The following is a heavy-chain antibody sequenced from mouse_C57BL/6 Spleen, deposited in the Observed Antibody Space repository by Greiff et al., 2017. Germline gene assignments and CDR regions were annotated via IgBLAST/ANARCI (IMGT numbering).Heavy chain of an antibody. CDR3: VPSYGSSPYYFDY. Sequence: QVQLKQPGAELVKPGASVKLSCKASGYTFTSYWMQWVKQRPGQGLEWIGEIDPSGSYTYYIQKFKGKATLTVDTSSSTAYMQLSRLTSEDSAVXYCVPSYGSSPYYFDYWGQGTTLTVSS. CDR1: GYTFTSYW. J-gene: IGHJ2*01. D-gene: IGHD1-1*01. V-gene: IGHV1-50*01. CDR2: IDPSGSYT.